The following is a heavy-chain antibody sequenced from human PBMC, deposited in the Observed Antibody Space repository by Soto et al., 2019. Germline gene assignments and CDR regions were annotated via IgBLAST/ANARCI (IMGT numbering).Heavy chain of an antibody. CDR1: GYTFTSYA. V-gene: IGHV7-4-1*01. Sequence: QVQLVQSGSELKQPGASVKVSCKASGYTFTSYAMNWVRQAPGQGLEWMGWINTNTGNPTYAQGFTGRFVFSLDTSVSTAYLQICSLKAEDTAVYYCARGLRISPTRGFDPWGQGTLVTVSS. CDR2: INTNTGNP. CDR3: ARGLRISPTRGFDP. J-gene: IGHJ5*02.